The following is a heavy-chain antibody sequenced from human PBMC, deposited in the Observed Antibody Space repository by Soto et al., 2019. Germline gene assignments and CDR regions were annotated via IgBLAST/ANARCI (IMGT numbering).Heavy chain of an antibody. Sequence: SETLSLTCAVYGGSVNGYYWNWIRQPPGKGLKWIGEINHTGGTHYNPSLKSRVTMSVDTSKNQFSLRLSSVTAADTAIYYCATRITVFGLLIPPFERWGQGTQVTVSS. CDR2: INHTGGT. V-gene: IGHV4-34*01. J-gene: IGHJ5*02. D-gene: IGHD3-3*01. CDR1: GGSVNGYY. CDR3: ATRITVFGLLIPPFER.